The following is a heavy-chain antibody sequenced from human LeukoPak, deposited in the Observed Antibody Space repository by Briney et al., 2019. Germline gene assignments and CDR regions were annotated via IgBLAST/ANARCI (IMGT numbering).Heavy chain of an antibody. CDR3: ARPAGGYSSFFDY. V-gene: IGHV4-34*01. CDR2: INHSGST. D-gene: IGHD5-18*01. J-gene: IGHJ4*02. Sequence: SETLSLTCAVYGGSFSGYYWSWTRQPPGKGLEWIGEINHSGSTNYNPSLKSRVTISVDTSKNQFSLKLSSVTAADTAVYYCARPAGGYSSFFDYWGQGTLVTVSS. CDR1: GGSFSGYY.